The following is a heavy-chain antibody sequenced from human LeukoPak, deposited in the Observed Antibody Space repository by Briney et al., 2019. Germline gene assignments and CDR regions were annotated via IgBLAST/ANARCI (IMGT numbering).Heavy chain of an antibody. CDR2: ISSSSSYI. Sequence: PGGSLRLSCAASGFTFSSYSMNWVRQAPGKGLESVSSISSSSSYIYYADSVKGRFTISRDNAKNSLYLQMNSLRAEDTAVYYCARITEDYGDSYDYWGQGTLVTVSS. CDR3: ARITEDYGDSYDY. D-gene: IGHD4-17*01. CDR1: GFTFSSYS. V-gene: IGHV3-21*01. J-gene: IGHJ4*02.